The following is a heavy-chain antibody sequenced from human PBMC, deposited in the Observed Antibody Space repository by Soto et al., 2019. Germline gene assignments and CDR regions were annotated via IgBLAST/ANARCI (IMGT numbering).Heavy chain of an antibody. D-gene: IGHD3-3*01. CDR2: INHSGST. V-gene: IGHV4-34*01. J-gene: IGHJ6*03. CDR3: ARLNYDFWSGYYKARDYYYMDV. CDR1: GGSFSGYY. Sequence: PSETLSLTCAVYGGSFSGYYWSWIRQPPGKGLEWIGEINHSGSTNYNPSLKSRVTISVDTSKNQFSLKLSSVTAADTAVYYCARLNYDFWSGYYKARDYYYMDVWGKGTTVTVSS.